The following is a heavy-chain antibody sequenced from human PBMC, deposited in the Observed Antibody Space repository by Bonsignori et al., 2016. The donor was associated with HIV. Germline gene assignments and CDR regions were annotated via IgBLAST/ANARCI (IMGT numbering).Heavy chain of an antibody. CDR3: AKDMTPDGLYDIDY. Sequence: WIRQAPQGRDWNGSRLFMPVLVAQAYADSVKGRFTVSRDDAKNTLYLQMNSLRPEDTARYYCAKDMTPDGLYDIDYWGQGTLVTVSS. D-gene: IGHD2-8*01. J-gene: IGHJ4*02. V-gene: IGHV3-23*03. CDR2: FMPVLVA.